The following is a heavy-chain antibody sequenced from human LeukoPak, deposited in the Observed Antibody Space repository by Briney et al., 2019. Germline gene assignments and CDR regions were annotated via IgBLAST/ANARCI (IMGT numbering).Heavy chain of an antibody. J-gene: IGHJ4*02. CDR2: INHSGST. CDR3: ARGLGDSSGPDY. Sequence: TSETLSLTCAVYGGSFGGYYWSWIRQPPGKGLEWIGEINHSGSTNYNPSLKSRVTISVDTSKNQFSLKLSSVTAADTAVYYCARGLGDSSGPDYWGQGTLVTVSS. V-gene: IGHV4-34*01. CDR1: GGSFGGYY. D-gene: IGHD3-22*01.